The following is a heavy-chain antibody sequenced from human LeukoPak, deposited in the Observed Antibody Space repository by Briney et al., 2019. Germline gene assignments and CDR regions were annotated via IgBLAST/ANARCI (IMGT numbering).Heavy chain of an antibody. D-gene: IGHD6-13*01. CDR2: IRSDGSNK. V-gene: IGHV3-30*02. CDR3: AKYKRAAAGFFDY. CDR1: GFTFGSYG. Sequence: TGGSLRLSCAASGFTFGSYGMHWVRQAPGKGLEWVTFIRSDGSNKYYADSVKGRFTISRDNSKNTLYLQMNSLRAEDTAVYYCAKYKRAAAGFFDYWGQGTLVTVSS. J-gene: IGHJ4*02.